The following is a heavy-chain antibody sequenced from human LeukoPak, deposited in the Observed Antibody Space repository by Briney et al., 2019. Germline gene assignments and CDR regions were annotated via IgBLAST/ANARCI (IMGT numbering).Heavy chain of an antibody. V-gene: IGHV7-4-1*02. J-gene: IGHJ4*02. CDR3: AIDQPVAGVSNFDS. Sequence: ASVKVSCKASGYTFTRYAMNWLRQAPGQGLEWMGWINPNTGNPTYAQAFTGRFVFSLDTSVSSAYLQISSLNTEDTAVYYCAIDQPVAGVSNFDSWGQGTLVTVSS. CDR2: INPNTGNP. D-gene: IGHD6-19*01. CDR1: GYTFTRYA.